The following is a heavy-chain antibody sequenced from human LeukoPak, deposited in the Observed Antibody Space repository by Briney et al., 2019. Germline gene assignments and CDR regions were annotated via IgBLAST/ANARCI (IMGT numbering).Heavy chain of an antibody. J-gene: IGHJ5*02. CDR1: GFTFSRYA. D-gene: IGHD3-10*01. CDR3: AREDYSSGNPTIDT. Sequence: GGSLRLSCAASGFTFSRYAMKWVRQAPGKGLEWVSCIGSSGSYMYYADSVKGRFTISRDNAKNSLYLQMDSPRAEDGAVYYCAREDYSSGNPTIDTWGQGTLVTVSS. V-gene: IGHV3-21*01. CDR2: IGSSGSYM.